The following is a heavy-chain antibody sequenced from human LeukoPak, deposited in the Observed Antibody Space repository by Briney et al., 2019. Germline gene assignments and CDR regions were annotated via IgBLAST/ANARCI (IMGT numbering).Heavy chain of an antibody. CDR3: ARGRWDYPSYYDYHYYMDV. Sequence: SDSLSLTCAAFGGSLSNYYWNWIRQSPGKGLEWIGEMNHSGYTNYNPSLKSRVTISKERSENQFSLKLTSVTAADTAVYYCARGRWDYPSYYDYHYYMDVWGKGTTVTVSS. V-gene: IGHV4-34*01. CDR1: GGSLSNYY. CDR2: MNHSGYT. J-gene: IGHJ6*03. D-gene: IGHD4/OR15-4a*01.